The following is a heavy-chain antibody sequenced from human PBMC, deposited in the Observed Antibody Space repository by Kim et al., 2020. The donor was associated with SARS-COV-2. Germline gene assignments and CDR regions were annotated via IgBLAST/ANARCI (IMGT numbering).Heavy chain of an antibody. V-gene: IGHV3-30-3*01. Sequence: GGSLRLSCAASGFGFSIYAVHWVRQAPGKGLEWVAVISYDGSNKYYADSVKGRFTTSRENSKNTVSLHMNSLRADDTAVYYCATDLWSTSSLYYGMDVWGQGTTVIVSS. D-gene: IGHD2-2*01. CDR2: ISYDGSNK. CDR3: ATDLWSTSSLYYGMDV. CDR1: GFGFSIYA. J-gene: IGHJ6*02.